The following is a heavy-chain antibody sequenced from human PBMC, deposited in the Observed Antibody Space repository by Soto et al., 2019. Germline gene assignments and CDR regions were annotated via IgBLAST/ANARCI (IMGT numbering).Heavy chain of an antibody. CDR1: GGSISSYY. CDR3: ARGDYGWGSYAYYYSYYMDV. CDR2: IYYSGST. D-gene: IGHD3-10*01. V-gene: IGHV4-59*01. J-gene: IGHJ6*03. Sequence: SETLSLTCTVSGGSISSYYWSWIRQPPGKGLEWIGYIYYSGSTNYNPSLKSRVTISVDTSKNQFCLKLSSVTAADTAVYYCARGDYGWGSYAYYYSYYMDVWGKGTPVTVPS.